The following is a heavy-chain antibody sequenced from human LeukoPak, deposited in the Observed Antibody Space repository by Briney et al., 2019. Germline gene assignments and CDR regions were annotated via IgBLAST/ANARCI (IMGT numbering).Heavy chain of an antibody. Sequence: GGSLRLSCAASGFSFSRYWMTWVRQAPGKGLEWVANIKEDGTKTYYVDSVKGRFTVSRDNAQNSLYLQMNSLTPEDTAVYFCARGEAFCDYWGQGALVTVSS. CDR1: GFSFSRYW. CDR3: ARGEAFCDY. J-gene: IGHJ4*02. CDR2: IKEDGTKT. V-gene: IGHV3-7*05.